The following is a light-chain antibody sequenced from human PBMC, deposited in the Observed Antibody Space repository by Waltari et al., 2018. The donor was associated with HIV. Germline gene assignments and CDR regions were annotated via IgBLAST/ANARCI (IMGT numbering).Light chain of an antibody. CDR3: QQANSFPLT. CDR1: QIITSC. J-gene: IGKJ4*01. CDR2: AAS. Sequence: DIQLTQSPSSLSASIGDRVTMTCRASQIITSCLNWYRQTPGKAPELLIYAASVLQSGVPSRFSASGSGTDYTLTISSVQPEDFATYYCQQANSFPLTFGGGTKVEIK. V-gene: IGKV1-39*01.